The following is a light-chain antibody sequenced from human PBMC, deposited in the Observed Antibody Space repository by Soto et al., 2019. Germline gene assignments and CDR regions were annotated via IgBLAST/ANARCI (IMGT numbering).Light chain of an antibody. V-gene: IGLV2-14*01. Sequence: QSVLTQPASVSGSPGQSITISCTGTNSDVGGYNYVSWYQQHPGKAPKFMIYDVSSRPSGVSDRLSGSKSGNTASLTISGLQAEDEADYYCSSYTTSNTRQIVFGTGTKLTVL. CDR3: SSYTTSNTRQIV. CDR1: NSDVGGYNY. J-gene: IGLJ1*01. CDR2: DVS.